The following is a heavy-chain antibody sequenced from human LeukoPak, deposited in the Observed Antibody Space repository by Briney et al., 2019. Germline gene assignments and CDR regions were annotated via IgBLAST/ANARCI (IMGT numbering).Heavy chain of an antibody. V-gene: IGHV4-4*07. CDR2: IYTTGTT. J-gene: IGHJ4*02. Sequence: SETLSLTCDVSGGSIRSYYWGWVRQPAGKGLEWIGRIYTTGTTDFNPSLKSRLTMSVDTSKNQFSLNLTSVTAADTAVYFCARQGYTPAYYFLDFWSPGTLVTVSS. D-gene: IGHD2/OR15-2a*01. CDR3: ARQGYTPAYYFLDF. CDR1: GGSIRSYY.